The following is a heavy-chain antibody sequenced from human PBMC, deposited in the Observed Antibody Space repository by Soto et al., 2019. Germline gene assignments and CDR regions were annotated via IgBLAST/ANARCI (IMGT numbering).Heavy chain of an antibody. D-gene: IGHD1-26*01. CDR1: GYPYTSYA. V-gene: IGHV1-18*01. Sequence: QVQLVQCGAEVKKPGASVKVSCKASGYPYTSYAISWVRQARGQGLEWMGWISAYNGNTNYAQKLQGRVTMTTDTSSSTACMERRSLRSDDTAVYYCAREGGSPQYNWFDPWGQGTLVTVSS. J-gene: IGHJ5*02. CDR3: AREGGSPQYNWFDP. CDR2: ISAYNGNT.